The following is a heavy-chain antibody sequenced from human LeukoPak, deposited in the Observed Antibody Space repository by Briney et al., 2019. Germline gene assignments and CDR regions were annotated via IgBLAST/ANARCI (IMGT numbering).Heavy chain of an antibody. CDR3: ARDGAGFDT. V-gene: IGHV3-11*01. CDR2: INIGGTNT. Sequence: AGGSLRLSCAASGFTFNDYYMRWIRQAPGKGLGWLSYINIGGTNTHDAGSVKGRFTISRDNTKKSLYLKMNNLRAEDTAVYYCARDGAGFDTWGQGVLVTVSS. CDR1: GFTFNDYY. J-gene: IGHJ5*02.